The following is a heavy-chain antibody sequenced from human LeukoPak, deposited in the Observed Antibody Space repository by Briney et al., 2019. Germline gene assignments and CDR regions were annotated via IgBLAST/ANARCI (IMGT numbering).Heavy chain of an antibody. J-gene: IGHJ4*02. Sequence: GGSLRLSCAASGFTFSNYWMHWVRQVPGEGLVWVSRINTDGSSLNYADSVKGRFNISRDNAKNTLYLHMSSLRAEDSAVYYCAKRDSSGWYAPEPFDYWGQGTLVTVSS. CDR1: GFTFSNYW. CDR2: INTDGSSL. V-gene: IGHV3-74*01. CDR3: AKRDSSGWYAPEPFDY. D-gene: IGHD6-19*01.